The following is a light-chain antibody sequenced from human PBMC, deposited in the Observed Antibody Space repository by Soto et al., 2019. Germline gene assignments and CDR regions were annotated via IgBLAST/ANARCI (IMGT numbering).Light chain of an antibody. J-gene: IGKJ1*01. CDR2: GAS. CDR3: QQYDASRT. V-gene: IGKV3-20*01. Sequence: EIVLTQSPGTLSLSPGDTATLSCRASQSVSSNYLAWYQQKPGQAPRLLIYGASSRATGIPGRFSGSGSGTDFTLTISRLEPEDFAVYYCQQYDASRTFGQGTKVEIK. CDR1: QSVSSNY.